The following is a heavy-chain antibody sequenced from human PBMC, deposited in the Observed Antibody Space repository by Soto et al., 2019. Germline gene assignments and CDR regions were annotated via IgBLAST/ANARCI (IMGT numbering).Heavy chain of an antibody. CDR2: VYSGGAT. D-gene: IGHD1-1*01. V-gene: IGHV4-39*01. Sequence: SETLSLTCTVSGSSMTTAAAYWPWIRQPPGKGLAWIGSVYSGGATYYNPSRKGRATISADMSNNQFFLSLTSLTAANTAVYYCAGRTLLVSPTWGQGILVTVSS. J-gene: IGHJ4*02. CDR1: GSSMTTAAAY. CDR3: AGRTLLVSPT.